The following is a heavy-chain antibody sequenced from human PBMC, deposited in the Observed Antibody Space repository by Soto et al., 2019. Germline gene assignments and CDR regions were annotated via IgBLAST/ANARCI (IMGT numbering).Heavy chain of an antibody. CDR1: GYSISSSNW. CDR2: IYYSGTT. Sequence: QVQLQESGPGLVKPSDTLSLTCAVSGYSISSSNWWGWIRHPPGKGLEWIGYIYYSGTTYYNPSLKSRVTMSVDTSKNQFSLKLTSVTAVDTAVYYCAIREIQGHIDYWGQGTLVTVSS. V-gene: IGHV4-28*01. D-gene: IGHD1-26*01. CDR3: AIREIQGHIDY. J-gene: IGHJ4*02.